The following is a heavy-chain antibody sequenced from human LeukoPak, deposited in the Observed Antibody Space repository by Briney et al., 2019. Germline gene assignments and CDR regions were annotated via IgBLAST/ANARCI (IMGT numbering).Heavy chain of an antibody. CDR2: INAGNGNT. V-gene: IGHV1-3*01. D-gene: IGHD1/OR15-1a*01. J-gene: IGHJ3*02. CDR3: AGGTQSLDAFDI. CDR1: GYTFTSYA. Sequence: ASVKVSCKASGYTFTSYAMHWVRQAPGQRLEWMGWINAGNGNTKYSQKFQGRVTITRDTSASTAYMELSSLRSEDTAVYYCAGGTQSLDAFDIWGQGTKVTVSS.